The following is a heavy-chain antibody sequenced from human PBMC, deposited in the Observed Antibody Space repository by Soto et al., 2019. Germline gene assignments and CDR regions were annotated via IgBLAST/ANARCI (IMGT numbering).Heavy chain of an antibody. CDR3: ARMSYFYDKWYFDL. CDR1: GASINNNDYY. CDR2: VYYSGTT. J-gene: IGHJ2*01. Sequence: SETLSLTCTVSGASINNNDYYWSWIRQTPGKGLEWIGYVYYSGTTDYIPSLKSRLSMSIDKSQNQFTLKLNSVTAADTATYYCARMSYFYDKWYFDLWGRGTLVSVSS. V-gene: IGHV4-30-4*01. D-gene: IGHD3-22*01.